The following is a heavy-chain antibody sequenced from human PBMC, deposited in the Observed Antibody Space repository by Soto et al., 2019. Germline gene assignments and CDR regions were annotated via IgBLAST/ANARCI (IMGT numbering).Heavy chain of an antibody. V-gene: IGHV4-39*01. D-gene: IGHD6-13*01. CDR2: IYYSGST. Sequence: SETLSLTCIVSGVSISSSSYYWGWIRQPPGKGLEWIGSIYYSGSTYYNPSLKSRVTVSVDTSKKQFYLKLSSMTAADTAVYYCATTYSISWYNYFDYWGQGTLVTVSS. J-gene: IGHJ4*02. CDR1: GVSISSSSYY. CDR3: ATTYSISWYNYFDY.